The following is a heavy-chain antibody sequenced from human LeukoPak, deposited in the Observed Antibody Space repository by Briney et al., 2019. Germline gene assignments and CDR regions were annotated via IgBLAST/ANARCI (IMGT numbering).Heavy chain of an antibody. J-gene: IGHJ4*02. CDR1: GFTFSSYA. V-gene: IGHV3-23*01. Sequence: GGSLRLSCAASGFTFSSYAMSWVRQAPGKGLQWVADISGSGGSTYYADSVKGRFTISRDNSKNTLYLQMNSLSAVDTALYYCATSRGPEYSSVPYDYWGQGTLVTVSS. D-gene: IGHD5-18*01. CDR2: ISGSGGST. CDR3: ATSRGPEYSSVPYDY.